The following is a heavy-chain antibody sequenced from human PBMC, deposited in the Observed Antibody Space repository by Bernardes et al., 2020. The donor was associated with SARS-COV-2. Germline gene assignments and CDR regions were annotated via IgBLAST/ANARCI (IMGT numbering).Heavy chain of an antibody. D-gene: IGHD2-15*01. Sequence: SGPTLVKPTQTLTLTCTFSGFSLSTSGVGVGWIRQPPGKALEWLALIYWDDDKRYSPSLKSRLTITKDTSKNQVVLTMTNMDPVDTATYYCAHRMVVTLTRAFDYWGQGTLVTVSS. J-gene: IGHJ4*02. CDR1: GFSLSTSGVG. CDR2: IYWDDDK. V-gene: IGHV2-5*02. CDR3: AHRMVVTLTRAFDY.